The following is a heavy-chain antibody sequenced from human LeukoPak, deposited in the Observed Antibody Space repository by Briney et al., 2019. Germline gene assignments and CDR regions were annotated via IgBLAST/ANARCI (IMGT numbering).Heavy chain of an antibody. V-gene: IGHV1-69*13. Sequence: GASVTVSFTASGGTFSSYAISWVRQAPGQGLEWMGGIIPIFGTANYAQKFQGRVTITADESTSTAYMELSSLRSEDTAVYYCARDGRDLHYYDSSGYYYNYWGQGTLVTVSS. CDR1: GGTFSSYA. CDR2: IIPIFGTA. J-gene: IGHJ4*02. CDR3: ARDGRDLHYYDSSGYYYNY. D-gene: IGHD3-22*01.